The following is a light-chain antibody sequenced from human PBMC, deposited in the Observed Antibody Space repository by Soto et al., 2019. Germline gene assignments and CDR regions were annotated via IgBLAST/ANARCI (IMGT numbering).Light chain of an antibody. J-gene: IGKJ1*01. Sequence: EIVMTQSPATVSVSPGERATLSCRASQSVSSNLAWYQQKPGQAPRLLLYGASTRATVIPARFSGSGSGTEFTLTISSLQSEDFAVYYCQQYNNWPRTFGQGTKVDIK. CDR1: QSVSSN. CDR2: GAS. CDR3: QQYNNWPRT. V-gene: IGKV3-15*01.